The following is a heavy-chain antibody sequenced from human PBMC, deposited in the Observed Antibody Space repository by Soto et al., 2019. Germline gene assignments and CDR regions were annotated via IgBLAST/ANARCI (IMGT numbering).Heavy chain of an antibody. J-gene: IGHJ6*03. Sequence: GGSLRLSCAASGFTFSSYAMSWVRQAPGKGLEWVSAISGSGGSTYYADSVKGRFTISRDNSKNTLYLQMNSLRAEDTAVYYCAKALQGATVTSEARASLAYYYYMDVWGKGTTVTVSS. CDR2: ISGSGGST. D-gene: IGHD4-17*01. V-gene: IGHV3-23*01. CDR1: GFTFSSYA. CDR3: AKALQGATVTSEARASLAYYYYMDV.